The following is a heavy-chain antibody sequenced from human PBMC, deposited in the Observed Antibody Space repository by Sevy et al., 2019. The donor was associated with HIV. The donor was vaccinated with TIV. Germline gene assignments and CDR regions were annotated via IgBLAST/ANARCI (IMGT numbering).Heavy chain of an antibody. Sequence: ASVKVSCKVSGYTLTELSMHWVRQAPGKGLEWMGGFDPEDGETIYAQKFQGRVTMTEDTSTDTAYMELSSLRSGDTAGYYCATGVTTRESVVQSWFDPWGQGTLVTVSS. V-gene: IGHV1-24*01. CDR1: GYTLTELS. CDR3: ATGVTTRESVVQSWFDP. D-gene: IGHD1-1*01. J-gene: IGHJ5*02. CDR2: FDPEDGET.